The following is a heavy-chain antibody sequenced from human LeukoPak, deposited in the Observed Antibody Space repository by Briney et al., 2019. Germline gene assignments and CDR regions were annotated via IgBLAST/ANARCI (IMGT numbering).Heavy chain of an antibody. CDR1: GFTFSSYG. CDR2: ISYDGSNK. J-gene: IGHJ4*02. CDR3: ARGFGESFDY. D-gene: IGHD3-10*01. V-gene: IGHV3-30*03. Sequence: PGRSLRLSCAASGFTFSSYGMHWVRQAPGKGLEWVAVISYDGSNKYYADSVKGRFTISRDNSKNTLYLQMNSLRAEDTAVYYCARGFGESFDYWGQGTLVTVSS.